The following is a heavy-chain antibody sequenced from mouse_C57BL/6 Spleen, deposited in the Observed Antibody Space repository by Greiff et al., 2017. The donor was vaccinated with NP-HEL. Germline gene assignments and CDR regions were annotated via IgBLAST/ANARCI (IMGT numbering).Heavy chain of an antibody. CDR1: GYTFTEYT. Sequence: VQLQQSGAELVKPGASVKLSCKASGYTFTEYTIHWVKQRSGQGLEWIGWFYPGSGSIKYNEKFKDKATLTADKSSSTVYMELSRLTSEDSAIYICASHEERYGNYVYFDYWGQGTTLTVSS. CDR3: ASHEERYGNYVYFDY. D-gene: IGHD2-10*02. J-gene: IGHJ2*01. CDR2: FYPGSGSI. V-gene: IGHV1-62-2*01.